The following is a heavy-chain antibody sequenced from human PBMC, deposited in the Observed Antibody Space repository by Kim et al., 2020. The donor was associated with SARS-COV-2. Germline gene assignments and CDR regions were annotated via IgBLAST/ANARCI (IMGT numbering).Heavy chain of an antibody. J-gene: IGHJ3*02. CDR2: IYYRGST. D-gene: IGHD4-17*01. V-gene: IGHV4-31*03. Sequence: SETLSLTCTVSGGSISSGGCYCSCIRQPPGKGLEWIGYIYYRGSTYYNPSLKSRVTISVDTSKNQFSLKLTSVTAADTAVYYCARDRSGLLVYGDSYAFDIWGQGTMVTVSS. CDR1: GGSISSGGCY. CDR3: ARDRSGLLVYGDSYAFDI.